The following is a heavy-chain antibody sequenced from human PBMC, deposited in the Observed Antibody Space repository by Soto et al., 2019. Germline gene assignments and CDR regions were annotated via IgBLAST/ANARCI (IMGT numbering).Heavy chain of an antibody. CDR1: GGSISSGDYY. CDR2: IYYSGST. V-gene: IGHV4-30-4*01. Sequence: NPSETLSLTCTVSGGSISSGDYYWSWIRQPPGKGLEWLGYIYYSGSTYYNPSLKSRGTISVDTSKNQFSLKLISVTAADTAVYYCARDKGGGYDPYFDYWGQGTLVTVSS. CDR3: ARDKGGGYDPYFDY. J-gene: IGHJ4*02. D-gene: IGHD5-12*01.